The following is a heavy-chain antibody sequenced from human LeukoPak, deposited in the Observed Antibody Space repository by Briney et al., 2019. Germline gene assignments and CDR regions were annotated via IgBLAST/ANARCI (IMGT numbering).Heavy chain of an antibody. J-gene: IGHJ4*02. CDR1: GYTFTGYY. CDR3: ARDGAAADLGVDY. CDR2: INPNSGGT. V-gene: IGHV1-2*02. Sequence: ASVKVSCTASGYTFTGYYMHWVRQAPGQGLEWMGWINPNSGGTNYARKFQGRVTMTRDTSISTAYMELSRLRSDDTAVYYCARDGAAADLGVDYWGQGTLVTVSS. D-gene: IGHD6-13*01.